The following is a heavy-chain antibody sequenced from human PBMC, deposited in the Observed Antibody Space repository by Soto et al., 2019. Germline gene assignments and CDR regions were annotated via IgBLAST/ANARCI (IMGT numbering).Heavy chain of an antibody. CDR3: ARGLLNERPERRYYDFWSGYSRPYYYYYMDV. Sequence: QVQLQQWGAGLLKPSETLSLTCAVYGGSFSGYYWSWIRQPPGKGLEWIGEINHSGSTNYNPSLKSRVTISVDTSKNQFSLKLSSVTAADTAVYYCARGLLNERPERRYYDFWSGYSRPYYYYYMDVWGKGTTVTVSS. CDR1: GGSFSGYY. D-gene: IGHD3-3*01. CDR2: INHSGST. J-gene: IGHJ6*03. V-gene: IGHV4-34*01.